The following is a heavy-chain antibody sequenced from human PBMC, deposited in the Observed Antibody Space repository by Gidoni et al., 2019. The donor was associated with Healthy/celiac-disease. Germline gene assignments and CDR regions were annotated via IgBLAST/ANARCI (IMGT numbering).Heavy chain of an antibody. J-gene: IGHJ4*02. CDR2: FDPEDGET. V-gene: IGHV1-24*01. Sequence: QVQLVQSGAEVKKPGASVTVSCKVSGYTLTELSLHWVRQAPGKGLEWMGGFDPEDGETIYAQKFQGRVTMTEDTSTDTAYMELSSLRSEDTAVYYCATEKRRGIYDSSGYYPQSWGQGTLVTVSS. CDR1: GYTLTELS. D-gene: IGHD3-22*01. CDR3: ATEKRRGIYDSSGYYPQS.